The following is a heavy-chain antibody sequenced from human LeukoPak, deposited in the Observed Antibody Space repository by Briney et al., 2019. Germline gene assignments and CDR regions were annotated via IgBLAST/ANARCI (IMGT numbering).Heavy chain of an antibody. CDR2: IYYSGST. V-gene: IGHV4-59*01. CDR1: GGSISSYY. Sequence: SETLSLTCTVSGGSISSYYWSWIRQPPGKGLEWIGYIYYSGSTNYNPSLMSRVTISVDTSKNQFSLKLSSVTAADTAVYYCARDSGVIEVMFDYCGQRTPVTASS. CDR3: ARDSGVIEVMFDY. J-gene: IGHJ4*02. D-gene: IGHD3-22*01.